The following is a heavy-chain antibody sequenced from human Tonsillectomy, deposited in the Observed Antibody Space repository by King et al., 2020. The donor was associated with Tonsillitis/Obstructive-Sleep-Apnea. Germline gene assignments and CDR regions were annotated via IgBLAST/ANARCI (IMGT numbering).Heavy chain of an antibody. J-gene: IGHJ4*02. D-gene: IGHD1-26*01. Sequence: MQLQESGPGLVKPSETLSLTCTVSGGSISSYYWSWIRQPPGKGLEWIGFIYYSGSTNYNPSLKHRVTISLDTSKNQVSLKLSSVTAADTAVYYCARDASGGYYERHFDYWGQGTLVTVSS. CDR2: IYYSGST. V-gene: IGHV4-59*01. CDR1: GGSISSYY. CDR3: ARDASGGYYERHFDY.